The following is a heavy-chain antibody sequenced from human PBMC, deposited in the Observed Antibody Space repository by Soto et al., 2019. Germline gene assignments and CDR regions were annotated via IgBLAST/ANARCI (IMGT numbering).Heavy chain of an antibody. J-gene: IGHJ6*03. V-gene: IGHV3-23*01. D-gene: IGHD3-3*01. CDR3: AKASAIFYYYYYMAV. Sequence: EVQLLESGGGLVQPGGSLRLSCAASGFTFSSYAMSWVRQAPGKGLEWVSAISGSGGSTYYADSVKGRFTISRDNSKTTLYLQMNRLRAEDTAVYYCAKASAIFYYYYYMAVWGKGTTVNVSS. CDR1: GFTFSSYA. CDR2: ISGSGGST.